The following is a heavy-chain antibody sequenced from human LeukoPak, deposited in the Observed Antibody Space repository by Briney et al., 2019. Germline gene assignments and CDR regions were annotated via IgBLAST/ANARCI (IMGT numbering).Heavy chain of an antibody. CDR2: INPSTGGT. CDR3: ARQYCGGDCYNP. D-gene: IGHD2-21*02. V-gene: IGHV1-2*02. J-gene: IGHJ5*02. CDR1: GYTFTTYY. Sequence: ASVKVSCKASGYTFTTYYMHWVRQAPGQGLQWMGWINPSTGGTKYAENFQGRVTMTRDTSITTAYMELSRLTSDGTGVYYCARQYCGGDCYNPWGQGTLVIVAS.